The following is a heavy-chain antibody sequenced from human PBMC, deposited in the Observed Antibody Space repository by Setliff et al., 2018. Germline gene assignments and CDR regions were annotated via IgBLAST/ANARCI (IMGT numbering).Heavy chain of an antibody. Sequence: ASVKVSCKASGYTFTAYYMHWVRQAPGQGPEWMGWINPDSGATNFAQKFQGRVTMTRDTPTTTAYMDLNSLRSDDTATYFCARDRDVSTIFGVVIPAASGLGYWGQGTLVTVSS. V-gene: IGHV1-2*02. D-gene: IGHD3-3*01. CDR3: ARDRDVSTIFGVVIPAASGLGY. J-gene: IGHJ4*02. CDR1: GYTFTAYY. CDR2: INPDSGAT.